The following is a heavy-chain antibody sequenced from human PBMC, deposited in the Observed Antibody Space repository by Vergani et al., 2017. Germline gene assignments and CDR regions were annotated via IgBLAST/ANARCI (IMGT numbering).Heavy chain of an antibody. CDR1: TLNFDDYA. V-gene: IGHV3-9*01. CDR2: ISWDNSGI. Sequence: QLVESGGGLVQPGGSLRLSCAASTLNFDDYAMHWVRQFPGKGLEWVSGISWDNSGIVYADSVKGRFTISRDNGKNSLYLQMNSLRIDDTALYYCVKCHQTSLMESDRNLAFDVWGPGAMVTVSS. CDR3: VKCHQTSLMESDRNLAFDV. D-gene: IGHD2-8*01. J-gene: IGHJ3*01.